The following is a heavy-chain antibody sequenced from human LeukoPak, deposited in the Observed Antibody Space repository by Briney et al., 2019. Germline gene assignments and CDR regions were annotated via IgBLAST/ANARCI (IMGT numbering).Heavy chain of an antibody. D-gene: IGHD3-16*01. CDR1: GFTFSSYV. V-gene: IGHV3-30*14. CDR3: ARDLMG. Sequence: GGSLRLSCAASGFTFSSYVMHWVRQAPGKGLEWVAVISYDGSNKYYADSVKGRFTISRDNSKNTLYLQMNSLRAEDTAVYYCARDLMGWGQGTLVTVSS. CDR2: ISYDGSNK. J-gene: IGHJ4*02.